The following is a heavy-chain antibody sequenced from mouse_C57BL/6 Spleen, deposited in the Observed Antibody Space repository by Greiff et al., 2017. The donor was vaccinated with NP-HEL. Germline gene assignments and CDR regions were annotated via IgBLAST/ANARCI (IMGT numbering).Heavy chain of an antibody. CDR3: ARNEGAGYDGYAMDY. Sequence: QVQLQQSGPGLVQPSQSLSITCTVSGFSLTSYGVHWVRQSPGKGLEWLGVIWSGGSTDYNAAFISRLSISKDNSKIQVCFKMNSLQADDTARYYCARNEGAGYDGYAMDYWGQGTSVTVSS. D-gene: IGHD2-2*01. J-gene: IGHJ4*01. CDR2: IWSGGST. CDR1: GFSLTSYG. V-gene: IGHV2-2*01.